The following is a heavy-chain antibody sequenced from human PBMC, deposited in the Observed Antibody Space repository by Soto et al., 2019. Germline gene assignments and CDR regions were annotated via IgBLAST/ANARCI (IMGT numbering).Heavy chain of an antibody. V-gene: IGHV4-59*01. D-gene: IGHD3-3*01. CDR3: ARVITIFGVVINDYFDY. Sequence: SETLSLTCTVSGGSISSYYWSWIRQPPGKGLEWIGYIYYSGSTNYNPSLKSRVTISVDTSKNQFSLKLSSVTAADTAVYYCARVITIFGVVINDYFDYWGQGTLVTVSS. J-gene: IGHJ4*02. CDR2: IYYSGST. CDR1: GGSISSYY.